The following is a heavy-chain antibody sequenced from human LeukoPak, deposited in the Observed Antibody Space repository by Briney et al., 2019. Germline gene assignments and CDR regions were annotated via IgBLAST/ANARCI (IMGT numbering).Heavy chain of an antibody. J-gene: IGHJ6*03. V-gene: IGHV4-61*02. D-gene: IGHD6-13*01. CDR2: IYTSGST. Sequence: SETLSLTCSVSGFSISGGYYWSWIRQPAGKGLEWIGRIYTSGSTNYNPSLKSRVTISVDTSKNQFSLKLSSVTAADTAVYYCARVSSSSNSLGGGGPYYYYYMDVWGKGTTVTISS. CDR1: GFSISGGYY. CDR3: ARVSSSSNSLGGGGPYYYYYMDV.